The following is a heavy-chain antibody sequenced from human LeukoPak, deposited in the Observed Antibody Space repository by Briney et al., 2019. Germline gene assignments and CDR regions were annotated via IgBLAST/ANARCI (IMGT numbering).Heavy chain of an antibody. CDR1: GYSFTSYW. V-gene: IGHV5-51*01. CDR3: ARLEALYCSGGSCYTPRWFDP. J-gene: IGHJ5*02. Sequence: GESLKISCKGSGYSFTSYWIDWVRQMPGKGLEWMGIIYPGDSDTRYSPSFQGQVTISADKSISTAYLQWSSLKASDTAMYYCARLEALYCSGGSCYTPRWFDPWGQGTLVTVSS. CDR2: IYPGDSDT. D-gene: IGHD2-15*01.